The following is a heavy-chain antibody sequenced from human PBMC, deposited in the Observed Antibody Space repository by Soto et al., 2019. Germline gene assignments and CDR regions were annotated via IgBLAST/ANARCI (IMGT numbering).Heavy chain of an antibody. CDR2: IYYSGST. CDR3: ARLIRGGSYYYYYYMDV. CDR1: GGSISSGDYY. Sequence: PSETLSLTCTVSGGSISSGDYYWSWLRQPPGKGLEWIGYIYYSGSTNYNPSLKSRVTISVDASKNQFSLKLSSVTAADTAVYYCARLIRGGSYYYYYYMDVWGKGTTVTVSS. V-gene: IGHV4-61*08. D-gene: IGHD3-10*01. J-gene: IGHJ6*03.